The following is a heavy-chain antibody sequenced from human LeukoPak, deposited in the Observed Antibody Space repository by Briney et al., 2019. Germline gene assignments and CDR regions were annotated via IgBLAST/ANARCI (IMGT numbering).Heavy chain of an antibody. CDR2: IIPIFGTA. V-gene: IGHV1-69*05. CDR1: GGTFSGYA. CDR3: ASNNYYDSSGYYWGILNDY. Sequence: SVKVSCKPSGGTFSGYAISWVRQAPGQGLEWMGGIIPIFGTANYAQKFQGRVTLTTDESTSTAYIELSSLRSEDTAVYYCASNNYYDSSGYYWGILNDYWGQGTLVTVSS. J-gene: IGHJ4*02. D-gene: IGHD3-22*01.